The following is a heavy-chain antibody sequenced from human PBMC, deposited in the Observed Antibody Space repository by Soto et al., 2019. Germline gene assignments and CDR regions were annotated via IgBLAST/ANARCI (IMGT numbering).Heavy chain of an antibody. CDR1: GGTFRNYA. V-gene: IGHV1-69*13. CDR2: IIPLFATS. CDR3: AAVIPNNPYNSPHYFDH. Sequence: GASVKVSCKASGGTFRNYAITWVRQAPGQGLEWMGGIIPLFATSNYAQKFLGRLTFTADESAGTAYMELSSLRSEDTAVYYCAAVIPNNPYNSPHYFDHWGQGTMVTVSS. J-gene: IGHJ4*02. D-gene: IGHD1-20*01.